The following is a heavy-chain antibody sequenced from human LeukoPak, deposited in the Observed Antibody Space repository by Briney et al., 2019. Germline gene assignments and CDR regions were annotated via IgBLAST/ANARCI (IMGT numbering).Heavy chain of an antibody. CDR3: ARHGPSMVRGAIVGYFDS. CDR1: GASVRSSTYH. CDR2: IFYTGNT. V-gene: IGHV4-39*01. D-gene: IGHD3-10*01. J-gene: IGHJ4*02. Sequence: SETLSLACSVSGASVRSSTYHWGWIRQSPGKGPEWIGSIFYTGNTFYTPSLKSRVTLFVDTSKNQFSLKLRSVTAADTAVYSCARHGPSMVRGAIVGYFDSWGQGTLVTVSS.